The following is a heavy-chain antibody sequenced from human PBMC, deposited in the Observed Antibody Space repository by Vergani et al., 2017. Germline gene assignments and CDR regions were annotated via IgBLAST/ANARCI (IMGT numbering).Heavy chain of an antibody. V-gene: IGHV6-1*01. CDR3: ASASGNYYASCEY. CDR1: GDSVSSNSGA. Sequence: QVQLQQSGPGLVKAAQTLSLTCGITGDSVSSNSGAWNWFRQSPWRGLEWLGRTYYRSKWYDDYAVSVKGRITIIPDPSNNQFSLHLNSVTPEDTAVYFCASASGNYYASCEYWGQGTLVTVSS. J-gene: IGHJ4*02. D-gene: IGHD1-26*01. CDR2: TYYRSKWYD.